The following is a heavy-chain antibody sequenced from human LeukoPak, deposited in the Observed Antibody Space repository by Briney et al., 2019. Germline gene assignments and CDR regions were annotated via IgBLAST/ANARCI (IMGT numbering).Heavy chain of an antibody. J-gene: IGHJ4*02. CDR1: GGSISSSSYY. D-gene: IGHD6-19*01. CDR2: AYYSGST. Sequence: SETLSLTCTVSGGSISSSSYYWGWIRQPPGKGLEWIGGAYYSGSTYYNPSLKSRVIISVDTSKNQFSLKLSSVTAADTAVYYCARHSSGWYYFDYWGQGTLVTVSS. CDR3: ARHSSGWYYFDY. V-gene: IGHV4-39*01.